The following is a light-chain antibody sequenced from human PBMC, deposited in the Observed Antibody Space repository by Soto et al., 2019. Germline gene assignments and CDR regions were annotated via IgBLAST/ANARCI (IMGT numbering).Light chain of an antibody. J-gene: IGKJ2*01. V-gene: IGKV4-1*01. CDR1: QSVLSTSNNRKY. CDR3: QQYYPTPMYI. Sequence: DIVMTQSPDSLAVSLGERATINCKSSQSVLSTSNNRKYLGWYQQKPGQPPKLLIYWASTRESGVSDRFTASGSGTDFSLTISSLQPEDVAVYYCQQYYPTPMYILGQGTRLEIK. CDR2: WAS.